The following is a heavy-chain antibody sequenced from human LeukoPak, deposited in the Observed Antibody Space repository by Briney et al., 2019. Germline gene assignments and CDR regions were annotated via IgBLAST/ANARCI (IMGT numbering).Heavy chain of an antibody. D-gene: IGHD1-26*01. V-gene: IGHV3-30*18. CDR3: AKETPLGSSWFDP. CDR1: GFTFSNYG. Sequence: PGRSLRLSCAASGFTFSNYGMHWVRQAPGKGLEWVAVISYDGTDKHYVDSVKGRFTVSRDNSKNTVYLQMNSLRVEDTAVYHCAKETPLGSSWFDPWGQGTLVTVSS. CDR2: ISYDGTDK. J-gene: IGHJ5*02.